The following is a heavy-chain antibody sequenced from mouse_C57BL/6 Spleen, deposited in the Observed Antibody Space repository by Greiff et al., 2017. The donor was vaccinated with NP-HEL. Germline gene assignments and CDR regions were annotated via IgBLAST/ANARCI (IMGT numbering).Heavy chain of an antibody. CDR2: FYPGSGSI. CDR3: ARHEENPSYYGSSPFDY. J-gene: IGHJ2*01. Sequence: VQLQQSGAELVKPGASVKLSCKASGYTFTEYTIHWVKQRSGQGLEWIGWFYPGSGSIKYNEKFKDKATLTADKSSSTVYMELSRLTSEDSAVYFCARHEENPSYYGSSPFDYWGQGTTLTVSS. V-gene: IGHV1-62-2*01. CDR1: GYTFTEYT. D-gene: IGHD1-1*01.